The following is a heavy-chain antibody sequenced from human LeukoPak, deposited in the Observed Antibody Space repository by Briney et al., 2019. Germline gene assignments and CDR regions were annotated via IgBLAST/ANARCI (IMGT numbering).Heavy chain of an antibody. J-gene: IGHJ4*02. V-gene: IGHV3-23*01. CDR2: ISGSGGST. CDR1: GFTFSSYA. D-gene: IGHD3-16*02. Sequence: GGSLRLSCAASGFTFSSYAMSWVRQAPGKGLEWVSAISGSGGSTYYADSVKGRFTISRGNSKNTLYLQMNSLRAEDTAVYYCAKVYDYVWGSYRYNYFDYWGQGTLVTVSS. CDR3: AKVYDYVWGSYRYNYFDY.